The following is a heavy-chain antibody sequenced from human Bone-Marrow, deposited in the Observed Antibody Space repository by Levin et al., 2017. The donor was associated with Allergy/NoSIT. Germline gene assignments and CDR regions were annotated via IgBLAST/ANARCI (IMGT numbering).Heavy chain of an antibody. V-gene: IGHV3-30*18. Sequence: TGGSLRLSCAASGFSLSDFGMHWVRQAPGKGLEWVAVITSDGRNTYYADSVKGRFTISRDTSKNKLFLQMSTLREDDTAVYYCAKDLGLRRYDWLFYFDHWGQGILLTVSS. J-gene: IGHJ4*02. CDR1: GFSLSDFG. CDR3: AKDLGLRRYDWLFYFDH. CDR2: ITSDGRNT. D-gene: IGHD3-16*01.